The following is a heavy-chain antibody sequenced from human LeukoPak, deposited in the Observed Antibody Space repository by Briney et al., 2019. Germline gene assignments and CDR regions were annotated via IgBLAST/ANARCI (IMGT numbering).Heavy chain of an antibody. Sequence: PSETLSLTCAVYGGSFSGYYWSWIRQPPGKGLEWIGEINHSGSTNYNPSLKSRVTISVDTSKNQFSLKLSSVTAADTAVYYCVRGRYDFIWGSYREPLFDYWGQGTLVTVSS. CDR1: GGSFSGYY. CDR3: VRGRYDFIWGSYREPLFDY. D-gene: IGHD3-16*02. J-gene: IGHJ4*02. V-gene: IGHV4-34*01. CDR2: INHSGST.